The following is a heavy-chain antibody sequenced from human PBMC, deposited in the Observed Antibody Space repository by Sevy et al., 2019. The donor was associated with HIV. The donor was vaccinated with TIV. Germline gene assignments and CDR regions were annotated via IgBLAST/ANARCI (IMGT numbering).Heavy chain of an antibody. V-gene: IGHV3-53*01. CDR2: IHGGGTT. CDR1: GFIVTSNY. CDR3: ARTPIGNYVDYFDY. Sequence: GGSLRLSCAASGFIVTSNYMSWVRQAPGKGLEWVSVIHGGGTTQYADSVKGRFTISRDNSKNTLYLQMNTLRAEDTAVYYCARTPIGNYVDYFDYWGHGTLVTVSS. J-gene: IGHJ4*01. D-gene: IGHD1-7*01.